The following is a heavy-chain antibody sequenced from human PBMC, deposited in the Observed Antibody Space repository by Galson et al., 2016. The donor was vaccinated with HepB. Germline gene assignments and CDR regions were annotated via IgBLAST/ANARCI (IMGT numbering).Heavy chain of an antibody. CDR2: IYHSGST. J-gene: IGHJ4*02. CDR1: GGAISSGNW. D-gene: IGHD3-10*01. Sequence: SETLSLTCAVSGGAISSGNWWSWVRQPPGKGLEWIGEIYHSGSTNYNPSLKSRVTMSVDKSKNQFSLELTSVTAADSAVYYRARDLGRYFGSGNPDYWGQGTLVTVSS. V-gene: IGHV4-4*02. CDR3: ARDLGRYFGSGNPDY.